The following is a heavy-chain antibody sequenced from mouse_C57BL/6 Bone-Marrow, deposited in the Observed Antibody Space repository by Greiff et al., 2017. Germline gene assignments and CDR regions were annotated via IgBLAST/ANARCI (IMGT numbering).Heavy chain of an antibody. D-gene: IGHD2-4*01. Sequence: VQLQQSGPELVKPGASVKISCKASVYSFTDYNMNWVKQSNGKSLEWIGVINPNYGTTSYNQKFKGKATLTVDQSSSTANMQLSSLTSEDSAVYYCAGGDDYDYAMDYWGQGTSVTVSS. CDR1: VYSFTDYN. CDR3: AGGDDYDYAMDY. J-gene: IGHJ4*01. CDR2: INPNYGTT. V-gene: IGHV1-39*01.